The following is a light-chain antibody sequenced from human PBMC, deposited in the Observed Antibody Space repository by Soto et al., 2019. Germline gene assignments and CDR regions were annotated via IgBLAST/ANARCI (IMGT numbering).Light chain of an antibody. V-gene: IGKV3-20*01. J-gene: IGKJ1*01. CDR1: QSVSSSY. CDR3: LQYGSSSWT. Sequence: EIVLTQSPGTLSLSPGERATLSCRASQSVSSSYLAWYQQKPGQAPRLLIYGASSRATGIPDRFSGSVSGTDFSLTISRLETEDFAVYYCLQYGSSSWTFGQGTKVEIK. CDR2: GAS.